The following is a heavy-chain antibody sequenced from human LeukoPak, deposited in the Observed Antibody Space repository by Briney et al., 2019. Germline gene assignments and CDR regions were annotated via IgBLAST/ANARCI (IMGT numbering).Heavy chain of an antibody. D-gene: IGHD3-22*01. CDR3: ARGLVDYYDSSGYYYPPGDY. CDR2: IYTSGST. V-gene: IGHV4-4*07. Sequence: SETLSLTCTVSGGSISSYYWSWIRQPAGKGLEWIGRIYTSGSTNYNPSLKSRVTISVDTSKNQFSLKLSSVTAADTAVYYCARGLVDYYDSSGYYYPPGDYWGQGTLVTVSS. J-gene: IGHJ4*02. CDR1: GGSISSYY.